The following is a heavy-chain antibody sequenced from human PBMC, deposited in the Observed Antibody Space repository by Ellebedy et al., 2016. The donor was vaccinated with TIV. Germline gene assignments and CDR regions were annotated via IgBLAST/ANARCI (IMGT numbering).Heavy chain of an antibody. J-gene: IGHJ4*02. CDR3: AKGRSGTYIHHAFDY. CDR2: ISNTGSRT. V-gene: IGHV3-23*01. CDR1: GFTFSSYA. D-gene: IGHD3-16*01. Sequence: PGGSLRLSCAASGFTFSSYAMSWVRQAPGKGLEWVSTISNTGSRTYYADSVKGRFTISRDNSRNTLYLQMNSLRAEDKATYYCAKGRSGTYIHHAFDYWGQGTLVTVSS.